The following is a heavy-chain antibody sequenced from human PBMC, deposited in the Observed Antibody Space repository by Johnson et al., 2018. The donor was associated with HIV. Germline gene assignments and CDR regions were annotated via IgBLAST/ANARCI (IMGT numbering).Heavy chain of an antibody. CDR2: IRWDGATS. CDR3: ARDNGEDAFDI. V-gene: IGHV3-43D*03. D-gene: IGHD4-17*01. J-gene: IGHJ3*02. Sequence: VQLVESGGVVVQPGGSLRLSCEASGFTFDDYAMHWVRQPPGKGLEWVSLIRWDGATSHYADSVKGRFTFSRDNAKNSLYLQMNSLRAGDTAVYYCARDNGEDAFDIWGQGTMVTVSS. CDR1: GFTFDDYA.